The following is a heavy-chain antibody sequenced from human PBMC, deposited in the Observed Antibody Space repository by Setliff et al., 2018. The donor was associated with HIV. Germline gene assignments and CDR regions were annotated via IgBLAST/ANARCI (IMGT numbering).Heavy chain of an antibody. J-gene: IGHJ4*02. Sequence: ASVKVSCKASGGIFSSYALSWVRQAPGQGLEWMGGVIPIFGTANYAQKFQGRVTITADASTNTAYMELSSLRSEDTAVYYCASGSHGEGATDYWGLGTLVTVSS. CDR2: VIPIFGTA. V-gene: IGHV1-69*13. CDR3: ASGSHGEGATDY. CDR1: GGIFSSYA. D-gene: IGHD1-26*01.